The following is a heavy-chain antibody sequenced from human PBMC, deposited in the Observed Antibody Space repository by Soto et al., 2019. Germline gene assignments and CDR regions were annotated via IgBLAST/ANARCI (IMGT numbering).Heavy chain of an antibody. CDR2: ISYDGSNK. CDR3: AKEGGGYSGSYSGSWFDP. CDR1: GFTFSSYG. Sequence: QVQLVESGGGVVQPGRSLRLSCAASGFTFSSYGMHWVRQAPGKGLEWVAVISYDGSNKYYADSVKGRFTISRDNSKNTLYLQMNSLRAEDTAVYYCAKEGGGYSGSYSGSWFDPWGQGTLVTVSS. D-gene: IGHD1-26*01. V-gene: IGHV3-30*18. J-gene: IGHJ5*02.